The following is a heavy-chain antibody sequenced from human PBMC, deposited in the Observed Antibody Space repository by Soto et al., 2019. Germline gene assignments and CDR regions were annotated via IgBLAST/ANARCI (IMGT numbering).Heavy chain of an antibody. CDR2: ISYDGSNK. CDR3: AKGAPPGAARPLFYYGMDV. Sequence: QVQLVESGGGVVQPGRSLRLSCAASGFTFSSYGMHWVRQAPGKWLEWVAVISYDGSNKYYADSVKGRFTISRDNSKNTLYLQMNSLRAEDTAVYYCAKGAPPGAARPLFYYGMDVWGQGTTVTVSS. V-gene: IGHV3-30*18. D-gene: IGHD6-6*01. CDR1: GFTFSSYG. J-gene: IGHJ6*02.